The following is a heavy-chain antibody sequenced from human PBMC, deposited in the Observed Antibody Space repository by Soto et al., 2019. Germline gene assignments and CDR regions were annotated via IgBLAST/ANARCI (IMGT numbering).Heavy chain of an antibody. D-gene: IGHD2-2*02. CDR2: ISAYNGNT. CDR1: GYTFTSYG. J-gene: IGHJ6*02. Sequence: QVQLVQSGAEVKKPGASVKVSCKASGYTFTSYGISWVRQAPGQWLEWMGWISAYNGNTNYAQKLQGRVTMTTDTSTSTAYMEMRRLRSDDTAVYYCAREGWGYCIRNSCYTYGMDVWGQGTTVTVSS. CDR3: AREGWGYCIRNSCYTYGMDV. V-gene: IGHV1-18*01.